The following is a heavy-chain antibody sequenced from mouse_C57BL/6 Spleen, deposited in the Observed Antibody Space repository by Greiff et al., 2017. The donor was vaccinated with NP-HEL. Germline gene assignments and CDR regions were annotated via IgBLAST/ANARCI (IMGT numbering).Heavy chain of an antibody. D-gene: IGHD1-1*01. CDR3: ARMELRDAMDY. Sequence: QVQLQQSGAELVKPGASVKLSCKASGYTFTSYWMHWVKQRPGQGLEWIGMIHPNSGSTNYNEKFKSKATLTVDKSSSTAYMQLSSLTSEDSAVYYCARMELRDAMDYWGQGTSVTVSS. J-gene: IGHJ4*01. V-gene: IGHV1-64*01. CDR1: GYTFTSYW. CDR2: IHPNSGST.